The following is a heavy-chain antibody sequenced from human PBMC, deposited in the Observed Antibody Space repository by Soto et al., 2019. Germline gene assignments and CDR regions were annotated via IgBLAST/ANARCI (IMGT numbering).Heavy chain of an antibody. D-gene: IGHD3-10*01. V-gene: IGHV3-23*01. J-gene: IGHJ6*02. CDR1: GFTFTNFA. Sequence: QPGGSLRLSCTASGFTFTNFAMTWVRQAPGKGLEWVASVNGGGDREYYADFAKGRFVLSRDNSKNTLFLQMQSLRDEDTALYYCAKGGASRGHYYGVDVWGQGTMVTVSS. CDR2: VNGGGDRE. CDR3: AKGGASRGHYYGVDV.